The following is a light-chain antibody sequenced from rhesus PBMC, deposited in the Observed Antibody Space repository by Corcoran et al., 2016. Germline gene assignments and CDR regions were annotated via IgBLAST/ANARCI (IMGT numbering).Light chain of an antibody. CDR2: KAS. CDR3: LQSRSSPYS. V-gene: IGKV1-22*01. Sequence: DIQMTQSPSSLSAFVGDTVTITCRASQSISSWLDWYQQKPGKAPKLLIYKASSLQSGVPSRCSGSGSRTDFTLTSSSLQPEDFAKYDCLQSRSSPYSFDQGAKVEVK. J-gene: IGKJ2*01. CDR1: QSISSW.